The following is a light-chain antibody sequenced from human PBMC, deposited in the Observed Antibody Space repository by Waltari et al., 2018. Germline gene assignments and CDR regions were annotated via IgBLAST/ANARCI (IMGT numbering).Light chain of an antibody. Sequence: AVQLTQSPSSLSASVGDRVTITCRASQAISSALAWYQQKPGKAPNLLIYDASNLESGVPSRFSGSGSGTHFTLTISSLQAEDVAVYYCQQYYSSSYTFGQGTKLEIK. CDR3: QQYYSSSYT. CDR1: QAISSA. V-gene: IGKV1-13*02. CDR2: DAS. J-gene: IGKJ2*01.